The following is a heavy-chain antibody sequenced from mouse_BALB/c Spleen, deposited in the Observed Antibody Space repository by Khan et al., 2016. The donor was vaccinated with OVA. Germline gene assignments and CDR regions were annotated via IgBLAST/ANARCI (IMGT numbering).Heavy chain of an antibody. Sequence: QVQLQQSGAELVRPGVSVKISCKGSGYTFTDYAMHWVKQSHAKSLEWIGVISTHYGDASYNQKFKGKATMTVDKSSSTAYMELARLTCEDSAIYYCAGGGGEYRFAYWGQGTLVTVSA. CDR3: AGGGGEYRFAY. CDR2: ISTHYGDA. J-gene: IGHJ3*01. V-gene: IGHV1S137*01. D-gene: IGHD1-1*02. CDR1: GYTFTDYA.